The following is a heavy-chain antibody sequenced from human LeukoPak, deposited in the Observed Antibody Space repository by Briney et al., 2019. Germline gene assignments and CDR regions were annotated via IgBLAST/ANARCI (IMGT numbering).Heavy chain of an antibody. V-gene: IGHV3-43*02. CDR1: GFTFDDYA. Sequence: GGSLRLSCAASGFTFDDYAMHWVRQAPGKGLEWVSLISGDGGSTYYADSVKGRFTISRDNSKNSLYLQMNSLRTADTALYYCAKDIAQPFDPWGQGTLVTVSS. CDR3: AKDIAQPFDP. CDR2: ISGDGGST. J-gene: IGHJ5*02.